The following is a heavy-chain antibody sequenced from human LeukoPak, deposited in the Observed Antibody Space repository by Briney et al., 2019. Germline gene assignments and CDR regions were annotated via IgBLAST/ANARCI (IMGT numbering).Heavy chain of an antibody. V-gene: IGHV4-38-2*02. CDR2: IHHSGST. CDR1: GYSISSGSY. D-gene: IGHD1-26*01. Sequence: SETLSLTCTVSGYSISSGSYWGWIRQPPGKGLEWIGSIHHSGSTNYNPSLKSRVTISVDTSKNQFSLKLSSVTAADTAVYYCARLSYSGNYWGQGTLVTVSS. CDR3: ARLSYSGNY. J-gene: IGHJ4*02.